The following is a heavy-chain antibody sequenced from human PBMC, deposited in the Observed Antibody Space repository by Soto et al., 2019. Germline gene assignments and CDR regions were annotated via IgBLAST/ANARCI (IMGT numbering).Heavy chain of an antibody. D-gene: IGHD3-22*01. V-gene: IGHV3-30-3*01. CDR2: ISYDGSNK. CDR1: GFTFSSYA. J-gene: IGHJ4*02. Sequence: GWSLRLSCAASGFTFSSYAMHWVRQAPGKGLEWVAVISYDGSNKYYADSVKGRFTISRDNSKNTLYLQMNSLRAEDTAVYYCARDPSPYYYDSSGYSDYWGQGTLVTVSS. CDR3: ARDPSPYYYDSSGYSDY.